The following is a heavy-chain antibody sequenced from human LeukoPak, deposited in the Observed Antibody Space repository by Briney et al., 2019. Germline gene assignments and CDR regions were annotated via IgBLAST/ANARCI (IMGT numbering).Heavy chain of an antibody. CDR3: ARRRTSYGPVSAFDI. CDR2: INPSGGST. J-gene: IGHJ3*02. V-gene: IGHV1-46*01. D-gene: IGHD2/OR15-2a*01. Sequence: ASVKVSCKASGYTFTSYYVHWVRQAPGQGLEWMGIINPSGGSTSYAQKFQGRVTMTRDTSTSTVYMELSSLRSEDTAVYYCARRRTSYGPVSAFDIWGQGTMVTVSS. CDR1: GYTFTSYY.